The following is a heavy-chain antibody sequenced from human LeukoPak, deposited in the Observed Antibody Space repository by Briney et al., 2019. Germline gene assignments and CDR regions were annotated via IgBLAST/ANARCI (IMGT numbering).Heavy chain of an antibody. CDR1: GFTFSGYS. J-gene: IGHJ6*03. V-gene: IGHV3-20*04. CDR2: INGNGGLT. Sequence: PGGSLRLSCAASGFTFSGYSMSWVRQAPGKGLEWVAGINGNGGLTGHADSVKGRFTISRDNAKNSLYLQMNSLRAEDTALYYCARGPEYMDVWGKGTTVTVSS. D-gene: IGHD1-14*01. CDR3: ARGPEYMDV.